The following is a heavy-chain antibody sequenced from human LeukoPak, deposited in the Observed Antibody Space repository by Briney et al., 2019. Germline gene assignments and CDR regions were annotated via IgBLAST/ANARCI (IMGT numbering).Heavy chain of an antibody. V-gene: IGHV5-51*01. CDR1: GYNFASYW. J-gene: IGHJ6*02. CDR2: IYPGDSDA. CDR3: TRHEARTRYYYYGMDV. Sequence: GESLKISCQGSGYNFASYWIGWVRQMPGKGLEWMGIIYPGDSDARYGPSFEGQVTISADKSISTAYLQWSSLEASDTAKYYCTRHEARTRYYYYGMDVWGQGTTVTVSS. D-gene: IGHD1-1*01.